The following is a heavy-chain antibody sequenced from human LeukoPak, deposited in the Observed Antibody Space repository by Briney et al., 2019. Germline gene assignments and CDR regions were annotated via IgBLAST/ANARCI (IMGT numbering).Heavy chain of an antibody. CDR3: ATDFQIAVADLIDGYYYYYGMDV. J-gene: IGHJ6*02. D-gene: IGHD6-13*01. V-gene: IGHV1-24*01. CDR2: FDPEDGET. Sequence: GASVKVSCKVSSYTLTELSMHWVRQAPGKGLEWMGGFDPEDGETIYAQKFQGRVPMTEDTSTDTAYMELSSLRSEDTAVYYCATDFQIAVADLIDGYYYYYGMDVWGQGTTVTVSS. CDR1: SYTLTELS.